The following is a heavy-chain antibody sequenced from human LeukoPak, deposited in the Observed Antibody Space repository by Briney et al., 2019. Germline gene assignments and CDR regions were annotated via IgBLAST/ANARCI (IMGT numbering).Heavy chain of an antibody. CDR1: GFTFNNHY. CDR3: ARDSLGGSCYVS. CDR2: IKQDGSET. D-gene: IGHD3-22*01. J-gene: IGHJ5*02. Sequence: GGSLRLSCAASGFTFNNHYMTWVRQAPGKGLEWVANIKQDGSETYYLDSVKGRFTISRDNAKNSLYLQMNNVRAEDTAVYYCARDSLGGSCYVSWGQGTLVTVSS. V-gene: IGHV3-7*04.